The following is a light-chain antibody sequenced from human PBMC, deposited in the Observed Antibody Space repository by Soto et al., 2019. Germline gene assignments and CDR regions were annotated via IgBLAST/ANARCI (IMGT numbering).Light chain of an antibody. Sequence: DIVLTQSPDSLAVSLGERATINCKSSQSLLSTADNKNYLGWFQQKPGQPPKLVVRWASARESGVPGRFSGSGSVTDFNLTISSLQVEDVSVYYCQQHYSAPLSFGPGTKVDLK. CDR2: WAS. V-gene: IGKV4-1*01. CDR1: QSLLSTADNKNY. J-gene: IGKJ3*01. CDR3: QQHYSAPLS.